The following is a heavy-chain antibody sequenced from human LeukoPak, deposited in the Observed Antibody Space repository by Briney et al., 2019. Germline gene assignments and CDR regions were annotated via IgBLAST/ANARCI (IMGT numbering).Heavy chain of an antibody. Sequence: SETLSLTCTVSGGSISSYYWSWIRQPPGKGLEWIGYIYYSGSTNYNPSLKSRVTISVDTSKNQYSLKLSSVTAADTAVYYCAREDTAKDAFDIWGLGTMVTVSS. J-gene: IGHJ3*02. CDR3: AREDTAKDAFDI. CDR2: IYYSGST. D-gene: IGHD5-18*01. V-gene: IGHV4-59*01. CDR1: GGSISSYY.